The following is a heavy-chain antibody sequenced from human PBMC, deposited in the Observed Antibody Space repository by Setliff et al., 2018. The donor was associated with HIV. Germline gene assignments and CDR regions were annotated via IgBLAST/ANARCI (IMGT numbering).Heavy chain of an antibody. CDR3: ARDSRQQLGTRAFDI. CDR1: GFTFSSYW. CDR2: ISSDGSST. J-gene: IGHJ3*02. V-gene: IGHV3-74*01. Sequence: PGESLKISCAASGFTFSSYWMHWVRQAPGKGLMWVSRISSDGSSTSYADSVKGRFTISRDNAKNTLYLQMNSLRAEDTAVYYCARDSRQQLGTRAFDIWGQGTMVTVSS. D-gene: IGHD6-13*01.